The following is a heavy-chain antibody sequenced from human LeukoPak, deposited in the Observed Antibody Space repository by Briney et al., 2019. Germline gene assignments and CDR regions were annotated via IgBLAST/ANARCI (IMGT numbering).Heavy chain of an antibody. CDR3: ARERFGNDY. J-gene: IGHJ4*02. CDR2: ISSSSSYT. Sequence: PGGSLRLSCAASGFTFSDYYMSWIRQAPGKGLEWVSYISSSSSYTNHADSVKGRFTISRDNAKNSLYLQMNSLRAEDTAVYYCARERFGNDYWGQGTLVTVSS. V-gene: IGHV3-11*05. CDR1: GFTFSDYY. D-gene: IGHD3-10*01.